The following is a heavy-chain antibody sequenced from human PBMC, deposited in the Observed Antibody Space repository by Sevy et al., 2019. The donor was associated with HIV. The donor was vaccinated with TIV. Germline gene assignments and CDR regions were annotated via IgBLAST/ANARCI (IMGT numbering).Heavy chain of an antibody. J-gene: IGHJ4*02. V-gene: IGHV3-9*01. CDR3: VKDRSGGYSFDY. D-gene: IGHD1-26*01. CDR2: ISWSSGNI. CDR1: GFTFDDYT. Sequence: GGSLRLSCAASGFTFDDYTMNWVRQAPGKGLEWVSGISWSSGNIAYADSVEGRFTISRDKAKNSLYLQMNSLRVEDTALYYCVKDRSGGYSFDYWGQGTLVTVSS.